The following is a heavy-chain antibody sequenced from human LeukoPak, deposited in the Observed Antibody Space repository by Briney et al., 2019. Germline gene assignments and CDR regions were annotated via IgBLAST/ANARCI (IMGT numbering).Heavy chain of an antibody. D-gene: IGHD3-10*01. Sequence: ASVKVSCKASGYTFTSYDINWVRQATGQGLEWMGWMNPNSGNTGYAQKFQGRVTMTRNTSISTAYMELSSLRSEDTAVYYCASNYYGSGSYYWARLWGQGTLVTVSS. CDR2: MNPNSGNT. J-gene: IGHJ4*02. V-gene: IGHV1-8*01. CDR3: ASNYYGSGSYYWARL. CDR1: GYTFTSYD.